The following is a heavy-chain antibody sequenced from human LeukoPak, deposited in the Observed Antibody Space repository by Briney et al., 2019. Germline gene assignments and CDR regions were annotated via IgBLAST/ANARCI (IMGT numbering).Heavy chain of an antibody. CDR1: GFTFSDYY. Sequence: KPGGSLRLSCAASGFTFSDYYMSWIRQAPGKGLEWVSYISSSGTTIFYADSVKGRFTISRDNAKNSLYLQMNSLRAGDTAVFYCARDLGGSFGSYDYWGQGTLVTVSS. J-gene: IGHJ4*02. D-gene: IGHD1-26*01. V-gene: IGHV3-11*01. CDR2: ISSSGTTI. CDR3: ARDLGGSFGSYDY.